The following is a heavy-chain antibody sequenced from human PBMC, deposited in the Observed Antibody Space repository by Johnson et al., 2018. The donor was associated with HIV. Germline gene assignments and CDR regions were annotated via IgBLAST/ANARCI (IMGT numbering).Heavy chain of an antibody. J-gene: IGHJ3*02. Sequence: QVQLVESGGGLVQPGGSLRLSCAASGFTFSDYYMTWIRQAPGKGLEWLSFICSSGDIIRYADSVTGRFTISRDNAKNSLILKMNTLRDEDTAVYYCARRTVTALFDIWGQGTMVTVSS. V-gene: IGHV3-11*04. CDR2: ICSSGDII. CDR3: ARRTVTALFDI. CDR1: GFTFSDYY. D-gene: IGHD4-17*01.